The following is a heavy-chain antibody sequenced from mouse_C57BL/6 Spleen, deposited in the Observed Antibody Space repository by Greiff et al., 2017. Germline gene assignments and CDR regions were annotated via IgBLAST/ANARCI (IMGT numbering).Heavy chain of an antibody. CDR3: ARGGLRSYYAMDY. CDR2: IDPYSSGT. CDR1: GYTFTSYW. J-gene: IGHJ4*01. Sequence: QVQLQQPGAELVMPGASVKLSCKASGYTFTSYWLHWVKQRPGRGLEWIGRIDPYSSGTKYNEKFKSKATLTVANPSSTAYMQLSSLTSEDSAVNCCARGGLRSYYAMDYWGQGTSGTGSS. D-gene: IGHD1-3*01. V-gene: IGHV1-72*01.